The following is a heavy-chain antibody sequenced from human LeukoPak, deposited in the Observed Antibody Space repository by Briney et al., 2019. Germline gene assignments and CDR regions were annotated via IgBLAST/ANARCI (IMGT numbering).Heavy chain of an antibody. CDR3: ASPNPYSSSWYGY. J-gene: IGHJ4*02. D-gene: IGHD6-13*01. V-gene: IGHV3-21*01. Sequence: GALSLSCAASGFTFSSYSMNWVRQAPGKGLEWVSSISSSSSYIYYADSVKGRFTISRDNAKNSLYLQMNSLRAEDTAVYYCASPNPYSSSWYGYWGQGTLVTVSS. CDR1: GFTFSSYS. CDR2: ISSSSSYI.